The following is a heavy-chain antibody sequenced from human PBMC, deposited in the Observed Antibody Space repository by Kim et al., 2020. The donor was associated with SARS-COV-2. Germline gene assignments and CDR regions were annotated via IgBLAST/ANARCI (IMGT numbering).Heavy chain of an antibody. V-gene: IGHV1-46*01. CDR3: ARDSSADYDSSGSYEY. J-gene: IGHJ4*02. Sequence: KFQGRVTMTRDTSTSTVYMELSSLRSEDTAVYYCARDSSADYDSSGSYEYWGQGTLVTVSS. D-gene: IGHD3-22*01.